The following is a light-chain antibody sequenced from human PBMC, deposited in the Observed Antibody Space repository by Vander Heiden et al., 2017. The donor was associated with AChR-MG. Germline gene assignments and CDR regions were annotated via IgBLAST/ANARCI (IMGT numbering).Light chain of an antibody. Sequence: QSVLTQPPSASGTPGQRVTTSCSGSSSNIGSNHVYWYQQLPGTAPKLLIYRNDLRPSGVPDRFSGSKSGTSASLAISGLRSEDEADYYCAAWDDSLSAWVFGGGTKLTVL. CDR1: SSNIGSNH. CDR2: RND. V-gene: IGLV1-47*01. J-gene: IGLJ3*02. CDR3: AAWDDSLSAWV.